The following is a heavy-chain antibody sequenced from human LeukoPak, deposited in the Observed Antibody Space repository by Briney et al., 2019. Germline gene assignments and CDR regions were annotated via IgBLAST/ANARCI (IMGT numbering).Heavy chain of an antibody. J-gene: IGHJ6*02. D-gene: IGHD3-16*01. CDR1: GYTLTSYG. V-gene: IGHV1-18*01. CDR3: ARDWGPYYYYGMDV. CDR2: ISAYNGNT. Sequence: ASVKVSCKASGYTLTSYGISWVRQAPGQGLEWMGWISAYNGNTNYAQKLQGGVTMTTDTSTSTAYMELRSLRSDDTAVYYCARDWGPYYYYGMDVWGQGATVTVSS.